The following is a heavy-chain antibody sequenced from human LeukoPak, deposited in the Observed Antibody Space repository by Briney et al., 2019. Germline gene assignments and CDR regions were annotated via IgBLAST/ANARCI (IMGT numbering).Heavy chain of an antibody. CDR3: ARGPNYYDSGGYYLVVGFRGYYMDV. J-gene: IGHJ6*03. V-gene: IGHV1-2*02. CDR2: INPNSGGT. D-gene: IGHD3-22*01. CDR1: GYTFTGYY. Sequence: GASVKVSCKASGYTFTGYYMHWVRQAPGQGLEGMGWINPNSGGTNYAQKFQGRVTMTRDTSISTAYMELSRLRSDDTAVYYCARGPNYYDSGGYYLVVGFRGYYMDVWGKGTTVTVSS.